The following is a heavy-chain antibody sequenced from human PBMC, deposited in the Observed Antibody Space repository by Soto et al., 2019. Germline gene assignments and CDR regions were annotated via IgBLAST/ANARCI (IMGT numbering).Heavy chain of an antibody. CDR1: GFTFSSYS. CDR2: ISSSSSYI. D-gene: IGHD2-15*01. Sequence: GGSLRLSCAASGFTFSSYSMNWVRQAPGKGLEWVSSISSSSSYIYYADSVKGRFTISRDNAKNSLYLQMNSLRAEDTAVYYCARDSLYCSGGSCYLDYYYYMDVWGKGTTVTVSS. CDR3: ARDSLYCSGGSCYLDYYYYMDV. V-gene: IGHV3-21*01. J-gene: IGHJ6*03.